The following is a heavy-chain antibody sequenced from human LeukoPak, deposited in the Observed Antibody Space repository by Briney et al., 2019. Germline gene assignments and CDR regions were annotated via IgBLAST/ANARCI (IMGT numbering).Heavy chain of an antibody. CDR1: GFTFGSYA. J-gene: IGHJ1*01. Sequence: GGSLRLSCGGTGFTFGSYAMHWVRQAPGKGLEWVAVMSSDGSNKYYADSVKGRFTISRDNSENSSYLQMNSLRAEDTAVYYCAGDPYPDDYGAEYFQHWGQGTLVIVSS. V-gene: IGHV3-30-3*01. CDR3: AGDPYPDDYGAEYFQH. D-gene: IGHD4-17*01. CDR2: MSSDGSNK.